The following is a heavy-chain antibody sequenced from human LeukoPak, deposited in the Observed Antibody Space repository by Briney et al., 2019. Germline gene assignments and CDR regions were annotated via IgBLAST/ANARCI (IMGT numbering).Heavy chain of an antibody. D-gene: IGHD3-22*01. CDR2: INHSGST. V-gene: IGHV4-34*01. J-gene: IGHJ4*02. CDR1: GFTFSSYW. Sequence: TGGSLRLSCAASGFTFSSYWMSWIRQPPGKGLEWIGEINHSGSTNYNPSLKSRVTISVDTSKNQFSLKLSSVTAADTAVYYCARGHYYDSSGYYDQGPRNDYWGQGTLVTVSS. CDR3: ARGHYYDSSGYYDQGPRNDY.